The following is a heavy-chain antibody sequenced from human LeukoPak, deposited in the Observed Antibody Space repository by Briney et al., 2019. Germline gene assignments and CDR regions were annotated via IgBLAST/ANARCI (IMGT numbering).Heavy chain of an antibody. D-gene: IGHD6-13*01. CDR3: AKDLDAGSSWYDFDY. J-gene: IGHJ4*02. CDR2: ISGSGTST. CDR1: GFTFNSYA. Sequence: GGSLRLSCAASGFTFNSYAMSWVRQAPGKGLEWVSGISGSGTSTRYADSVKGRFTILRDNSKNTLFLQMNRLKAEDSATYYCAKDLDAGSSWYDFDYWGQGTLVTVSS. V-gene: IGHV3-23*01.